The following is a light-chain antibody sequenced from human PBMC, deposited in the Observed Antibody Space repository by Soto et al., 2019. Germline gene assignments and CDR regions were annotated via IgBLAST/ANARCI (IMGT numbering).Light chain of an antibody. CDR2: AAS. J-gene: IGKJ5*01. CDR1: QSITSY. V-gene: IGKV1-39*01. Sequence: DIQMTQSPSSLSASVGDRVTITSRASQSITSYLNWYQQKPGKAPKLLIYAASNLQSGVPSRFSGSGSGTDFTLTISSLQPEDFATYYCQQSYSTPTSITFGQGTRLEIK. CDR3: QQSYSTPTSIT.